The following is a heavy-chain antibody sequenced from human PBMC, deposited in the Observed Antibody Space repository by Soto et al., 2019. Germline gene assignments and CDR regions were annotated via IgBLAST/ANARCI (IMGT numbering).Heavy chain of an antibody. D-gene: IGHD6-13*01. CDR3: ARDCGSSWYLDNWFDP. CDR1: GYSFTIYG. CDR2: ISAYNGNT. J-gene: IGHJ5*02. V-gene: IGHV1-18*01. Sequence: ASVKVSCKASGYSFTIYGISWVLQAPGQGLEWMGWISAYNGNTKYAQKLQGRVTITRDTSASTAYMELSSLRSEDTAVYYCARDCGSSWYLDNWFDPWGQGTLVTVSS.